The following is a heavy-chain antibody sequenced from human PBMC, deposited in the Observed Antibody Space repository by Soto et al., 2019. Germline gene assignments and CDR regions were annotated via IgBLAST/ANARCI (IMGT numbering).Heavy chain of an antibody. CDR2: IFHTGRT. Sequence: QLQMQEPGPGLVKPSETLSLTCTVSDGSISTSSYYWGWIRQSPGKGLEWIGTIFHTGRTYYNPSLESRVSLSVDTSKNQFSLHLTSVSAADTAVYYCTRHPPHPYDSSGYFDYWGQGTLVTVSS. J-gene: IGHJ4*02. CDR1: DGSISTSSYY. V-gene: IGHV4-39*01. D-gene: IGHD3-22*01. CDR3: TRHPPHPYDSSGYFDY.